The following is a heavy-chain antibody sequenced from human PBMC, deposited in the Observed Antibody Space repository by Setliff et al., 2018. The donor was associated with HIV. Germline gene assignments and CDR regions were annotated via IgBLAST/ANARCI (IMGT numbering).Heavy chain of an antibody. CDR2: IYTSGST. CDR1: GGSISSGSYY. V-gene: IGHV4-61*02. Sequence: LSLTCTVSGGSISSGSYYWSWIRQPAGKGLEWIGRIYTSGSTNYNPSLKSRVTISVDTSKNQFSLKLSSMTAADTAVYYCARSPTNTYYNFWSGYSYFDYWGQGTLVTVSS. D-gene: IGHD3-3*01. CDR3: ARSPTNTYYNFWSGYSYFDY. J-gene: IGHJ4*02.